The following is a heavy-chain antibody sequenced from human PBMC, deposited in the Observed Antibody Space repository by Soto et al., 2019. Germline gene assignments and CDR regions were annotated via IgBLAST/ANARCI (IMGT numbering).Heavy chain of an antibody. J-gene: IGHJ3*02. CDR2: IRSKANSYAT. CDR3: TIAARTNQGPAGNLNHDAFDI. CDR1: GFTFSGSA. V-gene: IGHV3-73*01. Sequence: GGSLRLSCAASGFTFSGSAMHWVRQASGKGLEWVGRIRSKANSYATAYAASVKGRFTISRDDSKNTAYLQMNSLKTEDTAVYYCTIAARTNQGPAGNLNHDAFDIWGQGTMVTV. D-gene: IGHD6-6*01.